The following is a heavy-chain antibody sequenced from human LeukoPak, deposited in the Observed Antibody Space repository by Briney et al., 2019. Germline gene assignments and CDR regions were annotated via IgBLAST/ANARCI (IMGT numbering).Heavy chain of an antibody. CDR1: GGSISSYY. Sequence: PSETLSLTCTVSGGSISSYYWSWIRQPPGKGLEWIGYIYYSGSTNYNPSLKSRVTITVDTSKNQFSLKLSSVTAADTAVYYCARAAMTTVTTVDHYYYYYGMDVWGQGTTVTVSS. CDR2: IYYSGST. V-gene: IGHV4-59*01. J-gene: IGHJ6*02. CDR3: ARAAMTTVTTVDHYYYYYGMDV. D-gene: IGHD4-17*01.